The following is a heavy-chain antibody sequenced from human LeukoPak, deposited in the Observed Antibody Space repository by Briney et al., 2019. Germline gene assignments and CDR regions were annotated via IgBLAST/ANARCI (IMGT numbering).Heavy chain of an antibody. CDR3: ARTYGSSGLGYFDL. CDR2: IYYSGST. V-gene: IGHV4-59*01. Sequence: SETLSLTCTVSGGSISSYYWSWIRQPPGKGLEWIGYIYYSGSTNYSPSLKSRLTISVDTSKNQFSLKLSSVTAAGTAVYYCARTYGSSGLGYFDLWGRGTLVTVSS. CDR1: GGSISSYY. D-gene: IGHD6-13*01. J-gene: IGHJ2*01.